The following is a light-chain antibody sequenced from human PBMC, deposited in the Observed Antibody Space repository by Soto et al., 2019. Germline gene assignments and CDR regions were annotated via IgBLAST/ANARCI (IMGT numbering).Light chain of an antibody. CDR3: QQYNSYISWT. Sequence: DIQMTQSPSTLSASVGDEVTITCRASQSIHRWLAWYQQKPGKAPKLLIYKSSSLESGVPSRFSGSGSGTEFTLTISSLQPDDFATYYCQQYNSYISWTFGQGNKVEI. CDR1: QSIHRW. J-gene: IGKJ1*01. CDR2: KSS. V-gene: IGKV1-5*03.